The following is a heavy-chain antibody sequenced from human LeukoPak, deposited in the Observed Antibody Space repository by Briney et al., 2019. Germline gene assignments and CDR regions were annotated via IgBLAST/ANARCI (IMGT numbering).Heavy chain of an antibody. CDR2: ISSSGSTI. Sequence: GGSLRLSCEASGFTFSDHYMSWIRQAPGKGLEWVSYISSSGSTIYYADSVKGRFTISRDNAKNSLYLQMNSLRADDTAVYYCAREHSSGFYLNYWGQGPLVTVPS. D-gene: IGHD3-22*01. CDR1: GFTFSDHY. V-gene: IGHV3-11*01. J-gene: IGHJ4*02. CDR3: AREHSSGFYLNY.